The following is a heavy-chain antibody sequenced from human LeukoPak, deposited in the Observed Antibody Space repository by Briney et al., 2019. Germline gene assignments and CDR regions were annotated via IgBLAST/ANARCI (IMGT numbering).Heavy chain of an antibody. V-gene: IGHV1-2*02. D-gene: IGHD5-18*01. J-gene: IGHJ4*02. Sequence: ASVKVSCKASGYTFTGYYMHWVRQAPGQGLEWMGWINPNSGGTNYAQKFQGRVTMTMDTSISTAYMELSRLRSDDTAVYYCARERGYSYGYGFDYWGQGTLVTVSS. CDR2: INPNSGGT. CDR3: ARERGYSYGYGFDY. CDR1: GYTFTGYY.